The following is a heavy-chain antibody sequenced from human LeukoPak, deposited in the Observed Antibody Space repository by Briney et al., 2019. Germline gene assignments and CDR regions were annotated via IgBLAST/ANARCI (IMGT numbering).Heavy chain of an antibody. J-gene: IGHJ4*02. CDR2: IYHSGST. Sequence: PSGTLSLTCAVSGGSISSSNWWSWVRQPPGKGLEWIGEIYHSGSTNYNPSLKSRVTISVDTSKNQFSLKLSSVTAADTAVYYCARGGEYQLLPYYFDYWGRGTLVTVSS. CDR1: GGSISSSNW. D-gene: IGHD2-2*01. CDR3: ARGGEYQLLPYYFDY. V-gene: IGHV4-4*02.